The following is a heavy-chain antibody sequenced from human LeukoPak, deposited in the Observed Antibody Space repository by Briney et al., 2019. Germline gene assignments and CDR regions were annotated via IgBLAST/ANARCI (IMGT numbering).Heavy chain of an antibody. CDR1: GGSFSGYY. CDR2: INHSGST. CDR3: AGAYCGGDCYLQPPVY. J-gene: IGHJ4*02. D-gene: IGHD2-21*02. Sequence: PSETLSLTCAVYGGSFSGYYWSWIRQPPGKGLEWIGEINHSGSTNYNPSLKSRVTISVDTSKSQFSLKLSSVTAADTAVYYCAGAYCGGDCYLQPPVYWGQGTLVTVSS. V-gene: IGHV4-34*01.